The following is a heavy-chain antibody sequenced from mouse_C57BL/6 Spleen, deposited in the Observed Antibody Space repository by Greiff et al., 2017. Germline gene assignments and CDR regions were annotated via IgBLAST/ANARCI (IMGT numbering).Heavy chain of an antibody. D-gene: IGHD4-1*01. Sequence: VQLQQSGPGLVQPSQSLSITCTVSGFSLTSYGVHWVRQPPGKGLEWLGVIWSGGSTDYTAAFISRLSISKDNSKSQVFVKMNSLQADDTAIYYCATLNWDGFDYWGQGTTLTVSS. V-gene: IGHV2-4*01. CDR2: IWSGGST. J-gene: IGHJ2*01. CDR1: GFSLTSYG. CDR3: ATLNWDGFDY.